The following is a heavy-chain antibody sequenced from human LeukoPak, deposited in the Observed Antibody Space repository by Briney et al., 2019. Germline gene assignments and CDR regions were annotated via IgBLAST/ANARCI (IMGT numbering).Heavy chain of an antibody. CDR2: IIPIFGTA. Sequence: SVKVSCKAPGGTFSSYAISWVRQAPGQGLEWMGGIIPIFGTANYAQKFQGRVTITADESTSTAYMELSSLRSEDTAVYYCAREGGDYYGSGSYNYWGQGTLVTVSS. CDR3: AREGGDYYGSGSYNY. D-gene: IGHD3-10*01. J-gene: IGHJ4*02. CDR1: GGTFSSYA. V-gene: IGHV1-69*13.